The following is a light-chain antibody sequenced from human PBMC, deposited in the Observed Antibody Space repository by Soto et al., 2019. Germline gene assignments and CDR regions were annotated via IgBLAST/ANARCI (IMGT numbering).Light chain of an antibody. CDR2: GNT. Sequence: QSVLTQPPSVSGAPGQRVTISCTGSSSNIGAGYEVHWYQQLPGTAPKLLIYGNTNRPSGVPDRFSGSKSGTSASLAITGLQAEDEADYYCQSYDSCLSGYVFGTGTKVTVL. CDR1: SSNIGAGYE. CDR3: QSYDSCLSGYV. J-gene: IGLJ1*01. V-gene: IGLV1-40*01.